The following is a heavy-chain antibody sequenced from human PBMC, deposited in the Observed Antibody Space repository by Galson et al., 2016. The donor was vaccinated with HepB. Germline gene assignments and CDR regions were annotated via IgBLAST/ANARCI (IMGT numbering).Heavy chain of an antibody. CDR3: AKGYGLWDY. D-gene: IGHD5-18*01. V-gene: IGHV3-48*01. CDR1: GFSFSLYS. CDR2: ISSVDNTT. Sequence: SLRLSCAASGFSFSLYSLNWVRQAPGKGLQWISYISSVDNTTYYADSVKGRFTISRDNSKNTLYLQMNSLRAEDTAVYYCAKGYGLWDYWGQGTLVTVSS. J-gene: IGHJ4*02.